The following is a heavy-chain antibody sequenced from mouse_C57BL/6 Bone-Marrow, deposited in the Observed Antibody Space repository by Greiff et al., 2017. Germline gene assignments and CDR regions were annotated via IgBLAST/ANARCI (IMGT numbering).Heavy chain of an antibody. V-gene: IGHV1-64*01. Sequence: VQLQQPGAELVKPGASVKLSCKASGYTFTNYWMHWVKQRPGQGLEWIGMMNTNGGSPDSNEKFKSEATLSVDKSSRTAYMELSSLTSEDSAVYYCARSYDYDYYTMDYWGQGTSVTVSS. J-gene: IGHJ4*01. CDR1: GYTFTNYW. CDR2: MNTNGGSP. D-gene: IGHD2-4*01. CDR3: ARSYDYDYYTMDY.